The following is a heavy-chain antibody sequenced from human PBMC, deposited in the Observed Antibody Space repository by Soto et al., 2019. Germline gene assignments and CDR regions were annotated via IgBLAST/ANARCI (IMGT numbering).Heavy chain of an antibody. D-gene: IGHD3-22*01. CDR3: ARVPWGYYDSSGYPQPPPPVS. Sequence: GGSLRLSCAASGFTFSSYGMHWVRQAPGKGLEWVAVIWYDGSNKYYADSVKGRFTISRDNSKNTLYLQMNSLRAEDTAVYYCARVPWGYYDSSGYPQPPPPVSWGQGTLVTVSS. V-gene: IGHV3-33*01. CDR1: GFTFSSYG. J-gene: IGHJ4*02. CDR2: IWYDGSNK.